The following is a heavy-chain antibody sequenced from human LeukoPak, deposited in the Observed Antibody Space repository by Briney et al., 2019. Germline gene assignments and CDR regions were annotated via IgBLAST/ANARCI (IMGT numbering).Heavy chain of an antibody. D-gene: IGHD6-13*01. V-gene: IGHV1-46*01. J-gene: IGHJ4*02. CDR2: INPSGGT. Sequence: ASVKVSCKASGYTFTGYYMHWVRQAPGQGLEWMGIINPSGGTSYAQKLQGRITMTRDTSTVYMELSSLRSEDTAVYYCAREGVAGTGLDYWGQGTLVTVSS. CDR1: GYTFTGYY. CDR3: AREGVAGTGLDY.